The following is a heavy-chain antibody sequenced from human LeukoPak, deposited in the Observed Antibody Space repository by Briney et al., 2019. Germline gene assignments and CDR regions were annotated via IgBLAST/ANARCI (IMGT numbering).Heavy chain of an antibody. V-gene: IGHV1-69*04. CDR1: GGTFSSYA. CDR3: IKGGGSGWPFDY. J-gene: IGHJ4*02. CDR2: IIPILGIA. D-gene: IGHD6-19*01. Sequence: SVKVSCKASGGTFSSYAISWVRQAPGQGLEWMGRIIPILGIANYAQKFQGRVTITADKSTSTAYMELSSLRSEDTAVYYCIKGGGSGWPFDYWGQGTLVTVSS.